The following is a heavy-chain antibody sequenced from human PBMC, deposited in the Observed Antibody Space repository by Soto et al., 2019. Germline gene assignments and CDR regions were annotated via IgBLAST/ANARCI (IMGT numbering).Heavy chain of an antibody. CDR1: GGSISSSNW. Sequence: KSSETLSLTCAVSGGSISSSNWWSWVRQPPGKGLEWIGEIYHSGSTNYNPSLKSRVTISVDKSKNQFSLKLSSVTAADTAVYYCARTERPIEAHLWWFDPWGQRTLVTVSS. CDR3: ARTERPIEAHLWWFDP. V-gene: IGHV4-4*02. J-gene: IGHJ5*02. CDR2: IYHSGST. D-gene: IGHD6-6*01.